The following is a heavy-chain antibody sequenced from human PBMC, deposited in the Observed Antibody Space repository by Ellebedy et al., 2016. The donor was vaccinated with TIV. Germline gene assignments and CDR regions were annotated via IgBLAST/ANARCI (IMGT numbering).Heavy chain of an antibody. CDR2: IRYDGSNK. J-gene: IGHJ4*02. CDR1: GFTFSAYG. Sequence: GESLKISCAASGFTFSAYGMHWVRPAPGKGLEGVTYIRYDGSNKYYADSVKGRFTISRDNSKNTLFLEMNSLRAEDTAIYYCAGLWFGDSPRDNSDYWGRGTLVTVSS. CDR3: AGLWFGDSPRDNSDY. D-gene: IGHD3-10*01. V-gene: IGHV3-30*02.